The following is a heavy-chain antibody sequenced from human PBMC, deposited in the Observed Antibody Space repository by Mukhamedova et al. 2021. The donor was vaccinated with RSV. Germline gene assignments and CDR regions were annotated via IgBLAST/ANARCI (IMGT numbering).Heavy chain of an antibody. CDR2: ISYDGSNK. CDR3: ARIFPRITIFGGPLGDDAFDI. Sequence: GKGLEWVAVISYDGSNKYYADSVKGRFTISRDNSKNTLYLQMNSLRAEDTAVYYCARIFPRITIFGGPLGDDAFDIWGQGTMVTV. J-gene: IGHJ3*02. D-gene: IGHD3-3*01. V-gene: IGHV3-30-3*01.